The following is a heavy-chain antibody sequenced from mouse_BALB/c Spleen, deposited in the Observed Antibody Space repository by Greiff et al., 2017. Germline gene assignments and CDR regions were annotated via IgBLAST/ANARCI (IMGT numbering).Heavy chain of an antibody. Sequence: EVQLMESGGGLVQPGGSRKLSCAASGFTFSDYGMAWVRQAPGKGPEWVAFISNLAYSIYYADTVTGRFTISRENAKNTLYLEMSSLRSEDTAMYYCAREDYGRVPFAYWGQGTLVTVSA. CDR2: ISNLAYSI. CDR1: GFTFSDYG. J-gene: IGHJ3*01. D-gene: IGHD1-1*01. CDR3: AREDYGRVPFAY. V-gene: IGHV5-15*02.